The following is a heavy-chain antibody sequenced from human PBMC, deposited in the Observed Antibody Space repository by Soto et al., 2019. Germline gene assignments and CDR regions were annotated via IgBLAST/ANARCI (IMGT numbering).Heavy chain of an antibody. CDR2: INSDGSST. Sequence: GGSLRLSCAASGFTFSSYWMHWVRQAPGKGLVWVSRINSDGSSTSYADSVKGRFTISRDNAKNTLYLQMNSLRAEDTAVYYCARGGLGYCSGGSCPKNWFGPWGQGTLVTVSS. J-gene: IGHJ5*02. CDR3: ARGGLGYCSGGSCPKNWFGP. V-gene: IGHV3-74*01. CDR1: GFTFSSYW. D-gene: IGHD2-15*01.